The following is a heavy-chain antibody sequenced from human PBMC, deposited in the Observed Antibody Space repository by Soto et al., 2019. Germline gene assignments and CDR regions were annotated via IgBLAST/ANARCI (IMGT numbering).Heavy chain of an antibody. CDR1: GFTFSSYA. CDR3: AKDLITMVRGVVEYYFDY. J-gene: IGHJ4*02. Sequence: EVQLLESGGGLVQPGGSLRLSCAASGFTFSSYAMSWVRQAPGKGLEWVSAISGSGGSTYYADSVKGRFTISRDNSKNTLYLQMNNLRAEDTAVYYCAKDLITMVRGVVEYYFDYWGQGTLVTVSS. V-gene: IGHV3-23*01. D-gene: IGHD3-10*01. CDR2: ISGSGGST.